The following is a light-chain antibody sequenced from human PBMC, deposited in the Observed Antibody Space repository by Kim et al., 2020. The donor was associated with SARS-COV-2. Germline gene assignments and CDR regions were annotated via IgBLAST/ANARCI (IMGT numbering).Light chain of an antibody. Sequence: ESPGQTASITCSGDKLGDKYASWYQQKPGQSPVVVIFRDNRRPSGIPERFSGSNSGNTATLTISGTQTMDEADYYCQAWDSSIYVFGTGTKVTVL. CDR2: RDN. CDR3: QAWDSSIYV. CDR1: KLGDKY. J-gene: IGLJ1*01. V-gene: IGLV3-1*01.